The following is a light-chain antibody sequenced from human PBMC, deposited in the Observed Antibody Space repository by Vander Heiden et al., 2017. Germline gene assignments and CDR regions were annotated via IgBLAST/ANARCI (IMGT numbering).Light chain of an antibody. CDR3: QQYGSSPFT. CDR2: GAS. Sequence: EILLTQSPGTPSLSAGESATHSCRASQSVNKNYLAWYQQKPGQAPKVLIYGASSRATGIPVRFSGSGSGTDFTLTISRLEPEDFAVYSCQQYGSSPFTFGQGTKLEIK. CDR1: QSVNKNY. J-gene: IGKJ2*01. V-gene: IGKV3-20*01.